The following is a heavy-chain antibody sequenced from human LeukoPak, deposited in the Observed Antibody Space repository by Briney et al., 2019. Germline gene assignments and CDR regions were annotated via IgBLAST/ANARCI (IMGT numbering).Heavy chain of an antibody. J-gene: IGHJ4*02. CDR1: GGSFSGYY. D-gene: IGHD3-3*01. CDR3: ARGRGFWSGSPYFDY. CDR2: INHSGST. V-gene: IGHV4-34*01. Sequence: SETLSLTCAVCGGSFSGYYWSWIRQPPGKGLEWIGEINHSGSTNYNPSLKSRVTISVDTSKNQFSLKLSSVTAADTAVYYCARGRGFWSGSPYFDYWGQGTLVTVSS.